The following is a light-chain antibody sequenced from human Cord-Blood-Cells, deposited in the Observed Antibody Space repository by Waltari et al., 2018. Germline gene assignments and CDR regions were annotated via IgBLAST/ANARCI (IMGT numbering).Light chain of an antibody. CDR2: RDS. J-gene: IGLJ3*02. CDR3: QVWDSSTWV. V-gene: IGLV3-9*01. CDR1: NIGSQN. Sequence: SYELTQPLSVSVALGQTARLTRGGNNIGSQNVHWYQQKPGQAPVLVIYRDSNRPSGIPERFSGSNSGNTATLTISRAQAGDEADYYCQVWDSSTWVFGGGTKLTVL.